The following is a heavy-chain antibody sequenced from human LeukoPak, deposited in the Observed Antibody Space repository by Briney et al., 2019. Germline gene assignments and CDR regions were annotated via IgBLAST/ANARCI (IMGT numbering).Heavy chain of an antibody. V-gene: IGHV1-69*06. J-gene: IGHJ6*03. CDR3: ARDYYGSGSYYNIYYYYYYMDV. D-gene: IGHD3-10*01. CDR2: IIPIFGTA. CDR1: AGSFSSKA. Sequence: GASVKVSCKASAGSFSSKAISWVRQAPGQGLEWMGGIIPIFGTANYAQKFQGRVTITADKSTSTAYMELSSLRSEDTAVYYCARDYYGSGSYYNIYYYYYYMDVWGKGTTVTVSS.